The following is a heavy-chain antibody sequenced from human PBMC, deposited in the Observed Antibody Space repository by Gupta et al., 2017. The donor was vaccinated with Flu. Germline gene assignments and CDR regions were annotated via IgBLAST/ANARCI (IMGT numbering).Heavy chain of an antibody. V-gene: IGHV3-21*02. CDR1: GFGFDTYS. D-gene: IGHD4/OR15-4a*01. Sequence: EVQLVESGGGLVKPGESLRLSCAASGFGFDTYSMNWVRQAPGKGLEWVASISFGGGSIYYADPVKGRFTISRDNAKKSLYLQMNSLTAEDTAVYYCARDRCASCHQRDFDLWGQGTLVTVSS. J-gene: IGHJ4*02. CDR2: ISFGGGSI. CDR3: ARDRCASCHQRDFDL.